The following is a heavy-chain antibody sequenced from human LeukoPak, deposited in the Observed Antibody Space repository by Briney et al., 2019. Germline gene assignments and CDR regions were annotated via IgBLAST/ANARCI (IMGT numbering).Heavy chain of an antibody. CDR3: AISRSSWNFDY. Sequence: GGSLRLSCAASGFTFSSYWMSWVRQAPGTGLEWVANIKQDGNEKYYVDSVRGRFTISRDNAKNSLYLQMNSLRAEDTAVYYCAISRSSWNFDYWGQGTLVTVSS. CDR2: IKQDGNEK. CDR1: GFTFSSYW. D-gene: IGHD6-13*01. J-gene: IGHJ4*02. V-gene: IGHV3-7*01.